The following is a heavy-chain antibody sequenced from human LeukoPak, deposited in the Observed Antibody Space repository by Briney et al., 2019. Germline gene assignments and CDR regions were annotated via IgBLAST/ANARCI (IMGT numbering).Heavy chain of an antibody. V-gene: IGHV4-4*07. Sequence: PSETLSLTCTVSGGSISSYHWSWIRQPAGKGLEWIGRMQTSGRIDYNLSLKSRLTMSVDRSKNQLSLKLSSVIAADTAVYCCARGHSDSWSVFDYWGQGTLVTISS. CDR1: GGSISSYH. D-gene: IGHD6-13*01. J-gene: IGHJ4*02. CDR2: MQTSGRI. CDR3: ARGHSDSWSVFDY.